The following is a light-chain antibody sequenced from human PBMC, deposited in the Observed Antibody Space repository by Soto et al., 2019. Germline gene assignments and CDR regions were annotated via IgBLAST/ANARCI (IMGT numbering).Light chain of an antibody. CDR3: MQALQTPR. CDR2: LAS. CDR1: QSLLHSNGNHY. J-gene: IGKJ1*01. V-gene: IGKV2-28*01. Sequence: DIVMTQSPLSLSFTPGEPASISCRSSQSLLHSNGNHYLEWYFQKPGQSPQLLIYLASIRASGVPDRFSGSGSGTDFTLKISRVEAEDVGVYYCMQALQTPRFGQGTKVDIK.